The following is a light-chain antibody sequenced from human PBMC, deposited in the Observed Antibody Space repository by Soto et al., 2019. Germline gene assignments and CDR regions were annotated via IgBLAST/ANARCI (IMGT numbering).Light chain of an antibody. V-gene: IGLV2-14*01. CDR2: EVS. CDR3: SSYTSSRTPDV. J-gene: IGLJ1*01. Sequence: QSALTQPASVSGSPGQSITISCTGTSCDVGGYNYVSWYQQHPGKAPKLLIYEVSNRPSGVSNRFSGSKSGNTASLTISGLQAEDEADYYCSSYTSSRTPDVFGTGTKVTVL. CDR1: SCDVGGYNY.